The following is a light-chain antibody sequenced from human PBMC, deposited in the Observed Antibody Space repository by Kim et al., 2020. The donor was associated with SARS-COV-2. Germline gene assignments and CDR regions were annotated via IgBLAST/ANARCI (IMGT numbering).Light chain of an antibody. CDR2: GAS. CDR1: QSVSSSY. J-gene: IGKJ3*01. CDR3: QQYGSSQFT. V-gene: IGKV3-20*01. Sequence: SPGERATLSCRASQSVSSSYLAGYQQKPGQAPRLLIYGASSRATGIPDRFSGSGSGTDFTLTISRLEPEDFAVYYCQQYGSSQFTFGPGTKVDIK.